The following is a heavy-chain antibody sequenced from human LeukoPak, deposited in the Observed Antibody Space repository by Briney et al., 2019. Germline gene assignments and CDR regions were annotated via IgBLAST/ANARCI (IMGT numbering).Heavy chain of an antibody. Sequence: SETLSLTCTVSGGSISSGDYYWSWIRQPPGKGLEWIGYIDYSGSTYYNPSLKSRVTISVDTSKNQFSLKLSSVTAADTAVYYCARGYYDFWRGPMRVYFDYWGQGTLVTVSS. D-gene: IGHD3-3*01. V-gene: IGHV4-30-4*08. CDR1: GGSISSGDYY. CDR3: ARGYYDFWRGPMRVYFDY. J-gene: IGHJ4*02. CDR2: IDYSGST.